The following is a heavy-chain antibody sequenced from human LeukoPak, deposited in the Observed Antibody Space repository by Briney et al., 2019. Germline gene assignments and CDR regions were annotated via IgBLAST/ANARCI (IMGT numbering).Heavy chain of an antibody. V-gene: IGHV4-34*01. CDR2: INHSGST. D-gene: IGHD3-10*01. CDR3: ARVPGEYGSGTYWAFDY. J-gene: IGHJ4*02. Sequence: SETLSLTCAVYGGSFSGYYWSWIRQPPGKGLEWIGEINHSGSTNYNPSLKSRVTISVDTSKNQFSLKLNSVTAADTAVYYCARVPGEYGSGTYWAFDYWGQGTLVTVSS. CDR1: GGSFSGYY.